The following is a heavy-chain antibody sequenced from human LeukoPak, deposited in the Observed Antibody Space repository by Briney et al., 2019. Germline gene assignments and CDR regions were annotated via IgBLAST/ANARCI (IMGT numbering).Heavy chain of an antibody. D-gene: IGHD3-3*01. V-gene: IGHV4-39*01. CDR2: IYYSGST. J-gene: IGHJ6*03. Sequence: PSETLSLTCAVYGGSFSGYYWGWIRQPPGKGLEWIGSIYYSGSTYYNPSLKSRVTISVDTSKNQFSLKLSSVTAADTDVYDCARQGYDFWSGYPGHYYYYMDVWGKGTTVTVSS. CDR1: GGSFSGYY. CDR3: ARQGYDFWSGYPGHYYYYMDV.